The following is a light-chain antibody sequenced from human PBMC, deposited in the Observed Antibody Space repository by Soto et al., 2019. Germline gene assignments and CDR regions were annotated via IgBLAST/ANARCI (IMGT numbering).Light chain of an antibody. CDR3: QQYNSYPT. V-gene: IGKV1-5*03. CDR1: QSISSW. CDR2: KAS. Sequence: DIQMTQSTSTLSASVGDRVTITCRASQSISSWLAWYQQKPGKAPKLLIYKASSLESGVPSRFSGSGSGTEFTLTISSLQPDDFAIYYCQQYNSYPTFGGGTKVEIK. J-gene: IGKJ4*01.